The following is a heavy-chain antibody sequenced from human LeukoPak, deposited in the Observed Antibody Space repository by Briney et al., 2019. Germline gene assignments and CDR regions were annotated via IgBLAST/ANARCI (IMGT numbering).Heavy chain of an antibody. CDR1: GFTFSSYG. Sequence: PGGSLRLSCAASGFTFSSYGMHWVRQAPGKGLEWVAVIWYDGGNKYYADSVKGRFTISRDNSKNTLYLQMNSLRAEDTAVYYCAREGYCSSTSCYVDYYYYYGMDVWGQGTTVTVSS. V-gene: IGHV3-33*01. CDR2: IWYDGGNK. CDR3: AREGYCSSTSCYVDYYYYYGMDV. D-gene: IGHD2-2*01. J-gene: IGHJ6*02.